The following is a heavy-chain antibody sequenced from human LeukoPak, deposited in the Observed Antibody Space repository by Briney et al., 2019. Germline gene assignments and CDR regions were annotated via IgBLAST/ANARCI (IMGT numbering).Heavy chain of an antibody. CDR1: GGSISSYY. V-gene: IGHV4-59*01. Sequence: SETLSLTCTVSGGSISSYYWSWIRQPPGKGLEWIGYIYYSGSTNYNPSLKSRVTKSVDTSKNQFSLKLSSVTAADTALYYCARAYSSSSHFDYWGQGTLVTVSS. D-gene: IGHD6-13*01. J-gene: IGHJ4*02. CDR2: IYYSGST. CDR3: ARAYSSSSHFDY.